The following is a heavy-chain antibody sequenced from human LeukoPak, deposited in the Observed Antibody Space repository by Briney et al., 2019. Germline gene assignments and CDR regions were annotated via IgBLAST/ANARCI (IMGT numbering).Heavy chain of an antibody. J-gene: IGHJ6*03. Sequence: SETMSLTCTVSGGSISSYYWSWIRQPPGKGLEWIGHIYYSGSTNYNPSLKSRVTISVDTSKNQFSLKLSSVTAADTAVYYCARGRGYSYNYYYYMDVWGKGTTVTVSS. D-gene: IGHD5-18*01. CDR2: IYYSGST. V-gene: IGHV4-59*01. CDR3: ARGRGYSYNYYYYMDV. CDR1: GGSISSYY.